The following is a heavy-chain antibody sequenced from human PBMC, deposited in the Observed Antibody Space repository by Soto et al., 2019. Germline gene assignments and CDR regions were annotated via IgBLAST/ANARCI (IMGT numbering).Heavy chain of an antibody. V-gene: IGHV4-39*01. J-gene: IGHJ6*02. CDR1: GCSISSSSYY. Sequence: SETLSLTCTVSGCSISSSSYYWGWIRQPPGKGLEWIGSIYYSGSTYYNPSLKSRVTISVDTSKNQFSLKLSSVTAADTAVYYCAGIIMVRGVTDYYYYGMDVWGQGTTVTVSS. D-gene: IGHD3-10*01. CDR2: IYYSGST. CDR3: AGIIMVRGVTDYYYYGMDV.